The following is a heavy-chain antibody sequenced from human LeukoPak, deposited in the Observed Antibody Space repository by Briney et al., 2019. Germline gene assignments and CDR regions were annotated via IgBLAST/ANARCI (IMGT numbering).Heavy chain of an antibody. J-gene: IGHJ3*02. V-gene: IGHV3-7*01. CDR2: IKQDGSEK. D-gene: IGHD5-12*01. CDR1: GFTFSSYW. CDR3: AKMGYSGYDPGDGAFDI. Sequence: GGSLRLSCAASGFTFSSYWMSWVRQAPGKGLEWVANIKQDGSEKYYVDSVKGRFTISRDNAKNSLYLQMNSLRAEDTAVYYCAKMGYSGYDPGDGAFDIWGQGTMVTVSS.